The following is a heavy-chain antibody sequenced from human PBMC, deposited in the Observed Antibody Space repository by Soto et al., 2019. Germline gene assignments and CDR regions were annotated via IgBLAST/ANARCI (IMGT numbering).Heavy chain of an antibody. V-gene: IGHV4-31*03. CDR3: ARARFQVLYGKPYFDS. CDR2: IYHSGNT. Sequence: SETLSLTCTVSGGSITTGGSYWSWIRQHPGKGLEWIGNIYHSGNTYYNPSLKSRLTISVDTSKNHFSLMVDSVTAADTAVYYCARARFQVLYGKPYFDSWGQGTLVTV. D-gene: IGHD2-2*02. J-gene: IGHJ4*02. CDR1: GGSITTGGSY.